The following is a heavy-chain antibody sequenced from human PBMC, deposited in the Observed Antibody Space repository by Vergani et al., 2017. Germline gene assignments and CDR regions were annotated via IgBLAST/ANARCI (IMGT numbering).Heavy chain of an antibody. J-gene: IGHJ3*02. CDR1: GGTFSSYA. CDR2: IIPILGIA. CDR3: ARDRYYYDSSGYYYDAFDI. D-gene: IGHD3-22*01. V-gene: IGHV1-69*09. Sequence: QVQLVQSGAEVKKPGSSVKVSCKASGGTFSSYAISWVRQAPGQGLEWMGGIIPILGIANYAQKFQGRVTITADKSTSTAYMELSSLRSEDTAVYYCARDRYYYDSSGYYYDAFDIWGQGTMVTVSS.